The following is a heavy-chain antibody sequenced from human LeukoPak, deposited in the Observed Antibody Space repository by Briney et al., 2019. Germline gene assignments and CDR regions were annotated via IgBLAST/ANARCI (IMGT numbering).Heavy chain of an antibody. V-gene: IGHV4-59*01. D-gene: IGHD2-2*01. CDR3: ARTTEDCSSTSCYQYWFDP. Sequence: SETLSLTCTVSGGSISSYYWSWIRQPPGKGLEWIGYIHYSGSTSYNLSLKSRVTISVDTSKNQISLKVRSATAADTAVYYCARTTEDCSSTSCYQYWFDPWGQGTLVTVSS. J-gene: IGHJ5*02. CDR1: GGSISSYY. CDR2: IHYSGST.